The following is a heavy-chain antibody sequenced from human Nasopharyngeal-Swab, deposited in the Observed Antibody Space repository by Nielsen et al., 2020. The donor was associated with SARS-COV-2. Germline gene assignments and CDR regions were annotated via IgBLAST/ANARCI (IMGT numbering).Heavy chain of an antibody. Sequence: SETLSLTCTVSGVSITSQYWSWIRQPPGKGLEWIGYISHNSGTSYNPSLKSRVTMFMDTSKNQFSLRLTSVTAADTAVYYCARMKETSYGDYYYGLDVWGQGTTVTVSS. CDR1: GVSITSQY. V-gene: IGHV4-59*11. CDR3: ARMKETSYGDYYYGLDV. CDR2: ISHNSGT. D-gene: IGHD3-16*01. J-gene: IGHJ6*02.